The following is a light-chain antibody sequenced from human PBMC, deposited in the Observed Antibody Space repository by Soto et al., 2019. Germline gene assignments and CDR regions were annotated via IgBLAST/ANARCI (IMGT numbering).Light chain of an antibody. Sequence: QSVLTQPASVSGSPGQSITRSCTGTSSDIGGYDYVSWYQRHPGKAPKLIIYDVNNRPSGVSNRFSGSKSGNTASLTISGLQAEAAADYYCTSYASDSSPVVFAGGTKLTVL. CDR1: SSDIGGYDY. CDR2: DVN. CDR3: TSYASDSSPVV. V-gene: IGLV2-14*01. J-gene: IGLJ2*01.